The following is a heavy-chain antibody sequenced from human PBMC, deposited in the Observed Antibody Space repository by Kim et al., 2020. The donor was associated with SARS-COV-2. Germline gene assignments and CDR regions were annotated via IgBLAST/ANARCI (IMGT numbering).Heavy chain of an antibody. D-gene: IGHD1-7*01. CDR1: GGSFSGYY. V-gene: IGHV4-34*01. CDR2: INHSGST. J-gene: IGHJ1*01. Sequence: SETLSLTCAVYGGSFSGYYWSWIRQPPGKGLEWIGEINHSGSTNYNPSLKSRVTISVDTSKNQFSLKLSSVTAADTAVYYCARVGGITGTTGYFHHWGQGTLVTVSS. CDR3: ARVGGITGTTGYFHH.